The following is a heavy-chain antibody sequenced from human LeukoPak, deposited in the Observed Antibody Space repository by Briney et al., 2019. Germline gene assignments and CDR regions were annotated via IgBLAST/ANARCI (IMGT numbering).Heavy chain of an antibody. Sequence: GGSLRLSXAASGFTFSNAWMSWVGQTPGKGLEWVGRIKSKTNGGTTDYAAAVKGRFTISRDDSKNTLYLQMNSLKTEDTAVYYCILHSSGASFDFWGQGTLVTVSS. V-gene: IGHV3-15*01. J-gene: IGHJ4*02. CDR2: IKSKTNGGTT. CDR3: ILHSSGASFDF. CDR1: GFTFSNAW. D-gene: IGHD6-19*01.